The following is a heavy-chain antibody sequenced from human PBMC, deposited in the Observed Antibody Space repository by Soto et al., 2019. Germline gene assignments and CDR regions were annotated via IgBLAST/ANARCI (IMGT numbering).Heavy chain of an antibody. J-gene: IGHJ6*02. CDR3: ARDRGGYDRLYYYHGMDV. Sequence: GGSLRLSCAASGFTFSDYYMSWIRQAPGKGLEYISYISSSSGSTNYADSVKGRFTISRDNAKNSLYLQMSSLRAEDTAVYYCARDRGGYDRLYYYHGMDVWGQGTPVTVSS. D-gene: IGHD5-12*01. CDR2: ISSSSGST. CDR1: GFTFSDYY. V-gene: IGHV3-11*06.